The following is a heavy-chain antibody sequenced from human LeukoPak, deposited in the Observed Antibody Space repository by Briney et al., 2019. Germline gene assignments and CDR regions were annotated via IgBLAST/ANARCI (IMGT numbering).Heavy chain of an antibody. CDR3: ARDLDCSGGSCYD. J-gene: IGHJ4*02. Sequence: GASVKVSCKASGFTFTGYYMHWVRQAPGQGLEWMGWINPNSGGTNYAQKFQGRVTMTRDTSISTAYMELSRLRSDDTAVCYCARDLDCSGGSCYDWGQGTLVTVSS. D-gene: IGHD2-15*01. CDR1: GFTFTGYY. V-gene: IGHV1-2*02. CDR2: INPNSGGT.